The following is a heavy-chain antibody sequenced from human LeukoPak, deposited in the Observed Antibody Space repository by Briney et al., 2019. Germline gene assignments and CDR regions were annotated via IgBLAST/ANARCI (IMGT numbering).Heavy chain of an antibody. CDR1: GGSISSYY. D-gene: IGHD4/OR15-4a*01. CDR2: IYTSGST. Sequence: SETLSLTCTVSGGSISSYYWSWIRQPAGKGLEWIGRIYTSGSTNYNPSLKSRVTMSVDTSKNQFSLKLSSVTAADTAVYYCARDRTLYGGRDYYYYGMDVWGQGTTVTVSS. V-gene: IGHV4-4*07. J-gene: IGHJ6*02. CDR3: ARDRTLYGGRDYYYYGMDV.